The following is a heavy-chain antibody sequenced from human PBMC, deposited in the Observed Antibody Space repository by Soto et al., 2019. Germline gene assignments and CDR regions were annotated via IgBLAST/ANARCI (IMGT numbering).Heavy chain of an antibody. CDR1: GFTLSNYW. CDR2: IKEDGSQK. J-gene: IGHJ4*02. CDR3: VRLGSSSGYSDY. V-gene: IGHV3-7*01. Sequence: GGSLRLSCAASGFTLSNYWMSWVRQAPGKGLEWVANIKEDGSQKRYVDSVKGRFTISRDNAKNSLYLQMNSLRADDTAVYYCVRLGSSSGYSDYWGQGALVTVSS. D-gene: IGHD6-6*01.